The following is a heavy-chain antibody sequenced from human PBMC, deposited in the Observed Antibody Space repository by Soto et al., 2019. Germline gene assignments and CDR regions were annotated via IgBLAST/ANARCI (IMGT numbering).Heavy chain of an antibody. CDR1: GFTFSTTG. CDR2: ISHDGGVQ. CDR3: ARDLYGAGWYNYFDP. V-gene: IGHV3-30*03. J-gene: IGHJ5*02. Sequence: QVHLAESGGGVVQPGMSLRLSCAASGFTFSTTGMHWVRQAPGKGLEWVAMISHDGGVQHYTDSVKGRFTISRDTSKNTLYLRMPSLRPEDMAIYHCARDLYGAGWYNYFDPGGEGTLVTVSS. D-gene: IGHD6-19*01.